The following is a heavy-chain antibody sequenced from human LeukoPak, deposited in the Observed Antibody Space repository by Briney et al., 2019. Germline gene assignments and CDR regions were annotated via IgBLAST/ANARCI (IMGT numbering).Heavy chain of an antibody. J-gene: IGHJ6*03. CDR3: ARARSVVVVAATPRYYYYYMDV. CDR2: ISAYNGNT. CDR1: GYTFTSYV. V-gene: IGHV1-18*01. Sequence: ASVKVSCKASGYTFTSYVISWVRQAPGQGLEWMGWISAYNGNTNYAQKLQGRVTMTTDTSTSTAYMELRSLRSDDTAVYYCARARSVVVVAATPRYYYYYMDVWGKGTTVTISS. D-gene: IGHD2-15*01.